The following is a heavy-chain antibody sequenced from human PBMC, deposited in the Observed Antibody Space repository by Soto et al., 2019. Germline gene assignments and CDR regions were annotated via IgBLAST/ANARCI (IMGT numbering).Heavy chain of an antibody. J-gene: IGHJ6*03. CDR2: MNPNSGNT. D-gene: IGHD2-15*01. CDR1: GYTFTSYD. V-gene: IGHV1-8*01. CDR3: ARGELGVVVVAATRYMDV. Sequence: GASVKVSCKASGYTFTSYDINWVRQATGQGLEWMGWMNPNSGNTGYAQKFQGRVTMTRNTSISTAYMELSSLRSEDTAVYYCARGELGVVVVAATRYMDVWGKGTTVTVSS.